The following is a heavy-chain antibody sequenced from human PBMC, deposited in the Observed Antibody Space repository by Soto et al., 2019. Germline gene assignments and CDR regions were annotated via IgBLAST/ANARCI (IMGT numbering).Heavy chain of an antibody. CDR3: ARVSRFGELRGTASLNYYYYYGMDV. CDR1: GFTFSSYA. J-gene: IGHJ6*02. V-gene: IGHV3-30-3*01. Sequence: GGSLRLSCAASGFTFSSYAMHWVRQAPGKGLEWVAVISYDGSNKYYADSVKGRFTISRDNSKNTLYLQMNSLRAEDTAVYYCARVSRFGELRGTASLNYYYYYGMDVWGQGTTVTVSS. D-gene: IGHD3-10*01. CDR2: ISYDGSNK.